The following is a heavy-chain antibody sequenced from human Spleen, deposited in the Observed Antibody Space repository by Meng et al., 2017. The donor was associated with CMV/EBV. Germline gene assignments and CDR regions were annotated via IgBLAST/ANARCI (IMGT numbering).Heavy chain of an antibody. CDR3: ARLAAHDYGDSEEDY. CDR1: GYTFTGYY. CDR2: INPNSGGT. V-gene: IGHV1-2*02. J-gene: IGHJ4*02. D-gene: IGHD4-17*01. Sequence: ASVKVSCKASGYTFTGYYIYWLRQAPGQGLEWMGWINPNSGGTNYAQNFQDRVTMSTDTSISTAYVDLSRLVVDDTAVCYCARLAAHDYGDSEEDYWGQGTLVTVSS.